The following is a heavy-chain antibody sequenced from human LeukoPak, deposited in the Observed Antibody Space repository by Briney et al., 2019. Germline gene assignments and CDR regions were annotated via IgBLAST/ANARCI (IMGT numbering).Heavy chain of an antibody. J-gene: IGHJ6*02. CDR2: IYYSGST. CDR3: ARMDTAMVNPHYYYYGMDV. Sequence: SETLSLTCTVSGGSISSYYWSWIRQPPGKGLEWIGYIYYSGSTNYNPSLKSRVTISVDTSKNQFSLKLSSVTAADTAVYYCARMDTAMVNPHYYYYGMDVWGQGTTVTVSS. CDR1: GGSISSYY. V-gene: IGHV4-59*01. D-gene: IGHD5-18*01.